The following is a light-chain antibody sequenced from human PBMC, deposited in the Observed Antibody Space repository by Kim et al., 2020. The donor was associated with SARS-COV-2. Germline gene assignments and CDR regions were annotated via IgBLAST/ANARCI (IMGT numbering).Light chain of an antibody. CDR1: SSDVGVYNY. Sequence: QSALTQPRSVSGSPGQSVTISCTGTSSDVGVYNYVSWYQQHPGKAPKLMIYDVSKRPSGVPDRFSGSKSGNTASLTISGLQAEDEGDYYCCSYAGSYTLVFGGGTQLTVL. J-gene: IGLJ2*01. V-gene: IGLV2-11*01. CDR3: CSYAGSYTLV. CDR2: DVS.